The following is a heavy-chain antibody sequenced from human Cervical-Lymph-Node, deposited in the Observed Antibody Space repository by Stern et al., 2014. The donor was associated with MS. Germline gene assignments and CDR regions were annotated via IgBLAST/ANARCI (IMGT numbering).Heavy chain of an antibody. Sequence: QVQLVQSGAEVKKPGSSVKVSCKASGGTFSAYGVYWVPQAPGQGPELMGGIIPLFGTANSAQKFQGRVAITADESTSTAFMELSNLTSEDTAIYYCARKPPRDAFDIWGQGTMVTVSS. CDR2: IIPLFGTA. J-gene: IGHJ3*02. CDR1: GGTFSAYG. CDR3: ARKPPRDAFDI. V-gene: IGHV1-69*01.